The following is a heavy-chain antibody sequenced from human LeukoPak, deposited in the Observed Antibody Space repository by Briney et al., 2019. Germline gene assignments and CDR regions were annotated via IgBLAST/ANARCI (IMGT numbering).Heavy chain of an antibody. V-gene: IGHV3-23*01. CDR3: AKDFCGGGSCYISYYYYYYGMDV. J-gene: IGHJ6*02. D-gene: IGHD2-15*01. CDR2: ISGSGGST. Sequence: GGSLRLSCAASGFTFSSYAMSWVRQAPGKGLEWVSAISGSGGSTYYADSVKGRFTISRDNSKNTLYLQMNSLRAEDTAVYYCAKDFCGGGSCYISYYYYYYGMDVWGQGTTVTVSS. CDR1: GFTFSSYA.